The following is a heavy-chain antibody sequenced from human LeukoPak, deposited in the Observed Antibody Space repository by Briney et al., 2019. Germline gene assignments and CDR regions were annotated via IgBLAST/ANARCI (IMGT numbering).Heavy chain of an antibody. J-gene: IGHJ3*01. CDR2: IYYSGST. CDR1: GGSVSTGTYY. D-gene: IGHD1-26*01. Sequence: PSETLSLTCTVSGGSVSTGTYYWSWIRRPPGKGLEWIAYIYYSGSTNYNPSLMSRVTISVDTSKNQFSLKLRSVTAADTAVYYCARDLWELQSAFDLWGQGTMVTVSS. V-gene: IGHV4-61*01. CDR3: ARDLWELQSAFDL.